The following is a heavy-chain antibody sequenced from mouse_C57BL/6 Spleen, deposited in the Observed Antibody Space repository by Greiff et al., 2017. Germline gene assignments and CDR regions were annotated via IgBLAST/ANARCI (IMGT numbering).Heavy chain of an antibody. CDR3: ARSDLYITTVVEDYWYFDV. CDR2: IHPNSGST. Sequence: VQLQQPGAELVKPGASVKLSCKASGYTFTSYWMHWVKQRPGQGLEWIGMIHPNSGSTNYNEKFKSKATLTVDKSSSTAYMQLSSLTSEDSAVYYCARSDLYITTVVEDYWYFDVWGTGTTVTVSS. V-gene: IGHV1-64*01. J-gene: IGHJ1*03. D-gene: IGHD1-1*01. CDR1: GYTFTSYW.